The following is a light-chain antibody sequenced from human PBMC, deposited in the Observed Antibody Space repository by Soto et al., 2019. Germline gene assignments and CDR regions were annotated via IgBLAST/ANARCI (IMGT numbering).Light chain of an antibody. Sequence: QSVLTQPASVSGSPGQSITISCTGTSSDVGSYNYVSWYQQHPGKAPKLMIYEVSNRPSGVSNRFSGSKSGNTASLTISGLQAEDEADYYCGSCISTTTWMFGGGTKLTVL. CDR3: GSCISTTTWM. V-gene: IGLV2-14*01. J-gene: IGLJ3*02. CDR1: SSDVGSYNY. CDR2: EVS.